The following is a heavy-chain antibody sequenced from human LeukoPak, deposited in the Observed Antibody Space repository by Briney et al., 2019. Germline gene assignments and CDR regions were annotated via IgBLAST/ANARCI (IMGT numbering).Heavy chain of an antibody. CDR3: ARGPADYNKLKPGDRDGYNYKSKRTPFDY. V-gene: IGHV4-34*01. D-gene: IGHD5-24*01. CDR1: GGSFSGYY. Sequence: PSETLSLTCAVYGGSFSGYYWSWIRQPPGKGLEWIGEIKKTGSTTYIPSLKSRVTISVDTSKNQFSLRLSSVTAADTAVYYCARGPADYNKLKPGDRDGYNYKSKRTPFDYWGQGTLVTVSS. J-gene: IGHJ4*02. CDR2: IKKTGST.